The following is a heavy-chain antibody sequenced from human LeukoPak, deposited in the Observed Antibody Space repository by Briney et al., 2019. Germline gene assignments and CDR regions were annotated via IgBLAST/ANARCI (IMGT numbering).Heavy chain of an antibody. J-gene: IGHJ4*02. D-gene: IGHD4-17*01. CDR1: GYTFTGYY. V-gene: IGHV1-69*04. Sequence: GASVKVSCKTSGYTFTGYYLHWVRQAPGQGLEWMGRIIPILGIANYAQKFQGRVTITADKSTSTAYMELSSLRSEDTAVYYCARDPDYGDYEFDYWGQGTLVTVSS. CDR2: IIPILGIA. CDR3: ARDPDYGDYEFDY.